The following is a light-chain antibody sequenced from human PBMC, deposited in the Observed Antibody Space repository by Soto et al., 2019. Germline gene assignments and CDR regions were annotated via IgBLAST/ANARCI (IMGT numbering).Light chain of an antibody. CDR1: QSVNSNY. CDR2: GAS. Sequence: EIVLTQSPGTLSLSPGERATLSCRASQSVNSNYLAWYQQKPGQSPRLLIYGASSRASGSPDRFSGSGSGTDFTLTIRRLEPEDFAVYYCQQYGRSPWTLGQGTKVEIK. V-gene: IGKV3-20*01. J-gene: IGKJ1*01. CDR3: QQYGRSPWT.